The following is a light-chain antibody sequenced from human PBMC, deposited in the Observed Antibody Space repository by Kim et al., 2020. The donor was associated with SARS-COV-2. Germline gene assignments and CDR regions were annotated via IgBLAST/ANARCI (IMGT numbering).Light chain of an antibody. CDR1: FSNIGGNN. J-gene: IGLJ1*01. V-gene: IGLV1-44*01. CDR3: AAWDGRLNAYV. CDR2: TNN. Sequence: QSVLTQPPSASGTPGQRVSISCSGSFSNIGGNNVNWYQHIPGRAPRLLIHTNNQRPSGVPDRFAGSKSYTSASLAISGLQSDDEADYYCAAWDGRLNAYVFGTGTKVTVL.